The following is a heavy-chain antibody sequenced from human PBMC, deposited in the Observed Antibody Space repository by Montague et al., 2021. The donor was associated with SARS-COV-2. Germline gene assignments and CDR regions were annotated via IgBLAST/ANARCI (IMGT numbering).Heavy chain of an antibody. J-gene: IGHJ4*02. Sequence: PALVKPTQTLTLTCTFSGFSLSTSGMCVSWIRQPPGKALEWLAVIDWDDDKSYSTSLKTRLTISRDTSKNQVVLAMTNMDPVDTATYYCARMPDQVWLDYWGQGILVTVSS. CDR1: GFSLSTSGMC. CDR2: IDWDDDK. V-gene: IGHV2-70*01. CDR3: ARMPDQVWLDY. D-gene: IGHD5-18*01.